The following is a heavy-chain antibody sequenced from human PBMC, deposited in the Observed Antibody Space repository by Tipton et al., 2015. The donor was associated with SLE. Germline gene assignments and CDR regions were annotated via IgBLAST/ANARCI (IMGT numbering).Heavy chain of an antibody. CDR1: GGSISDNY. D-gene: IGHD6-19*01. CDR3: ARGGYSSGWYGDYFVY. CDR2: ISYSGST. Sequence: TLSLTCTVSGGSISDNYWTWIRQPPEKGLEWIGYISYSGSTNYSPSLKSRVTISLDTSKTQFSLKLRSVTAADTAIYYCARGGYSSGWYGDYFVYCGQGTLVTVSS. J-gene: IGHJ4*02. V-gene: IGHV4-59*01.